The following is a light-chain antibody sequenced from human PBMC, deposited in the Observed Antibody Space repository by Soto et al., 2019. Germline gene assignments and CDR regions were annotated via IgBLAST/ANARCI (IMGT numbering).Light chain of an antibody. CDR2: GAS. CDR3: QQYNNGPPST. Sequence: EIVMTQSPTTLSVSPGERATLSCRASQSISSNLAWYQQKPGQAPRLLIYGASTRATGIPARFSGSGSGTEFTLTISSLQSEDFAVYYCQQYNNGPPSTFGQGTKLEIK. V-gene: IGKV3-15*01. J-gene: IGKJ2*01. CDR1: QSISSN.